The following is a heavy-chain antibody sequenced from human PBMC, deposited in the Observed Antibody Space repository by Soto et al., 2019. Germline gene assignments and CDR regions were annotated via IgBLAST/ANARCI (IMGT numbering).Heavy chain of an antibody. V-gene: IGHV3-43*01. CDR3: ARGGKKGRRGVNYYGMDV. Sequence: EVQLVESGGVVVQPGGSLRLSCAASGFTFDDYTMHWVRQAPGKGLEWVSLISWDGGSTYYADSVKGRFTISRDNAKNSLYLQMNSLRAEDTAVYYCARGGKKGRRGVNYYGMDVWGQGTTVTVSS. J-gene: IGHJ6*02. CDR2: ISWDGGST. CDR1: GFTFDDYT. D-gene: IGHD3-10*01.